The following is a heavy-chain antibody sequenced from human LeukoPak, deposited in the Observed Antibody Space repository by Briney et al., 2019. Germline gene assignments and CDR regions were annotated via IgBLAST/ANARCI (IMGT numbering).Heavy chain of an antibody. CDR2: IYYTGST. D-gene: IGHD6-6*01. CDR1: GGSVSGYY. J-gene: IGHJ4*02. CDR3: AREDSSSWGPFDY. V-gene: IGHV4-59*02. Sequence: KPSETLSLTCTVSGGSVSGYYWSWIRQPPGKGLEWIGYIYYTGSTKNNPSLKSRVTISVDTSKNEFSLKLRSVTAADTAVYYCAREDSSSWGPFDYWGQGTLVTVSS.